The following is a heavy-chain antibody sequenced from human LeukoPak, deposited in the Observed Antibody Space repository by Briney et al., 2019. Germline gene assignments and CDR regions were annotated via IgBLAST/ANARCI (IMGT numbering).Heavy chain of an antibody. CDR2: INHSGST. CDR1: GGSFSGYY. J-gene: IGHJ3*02. V-gene: IGHV4-34*01. D-gene: IGHD2-2*01. CDR3: ARGDIVVVPAAPGDAFDI. Sequence: SETLSLTCAVYGGSFSGYYWSWIRQPPGKGLEWIGEINHSGSTNYNPSLKSRVTISVDTSKNQFSLKLSSATAADTAVYYCARGDIVVVPAAPGDAFDIWGQGTMVTVSS.